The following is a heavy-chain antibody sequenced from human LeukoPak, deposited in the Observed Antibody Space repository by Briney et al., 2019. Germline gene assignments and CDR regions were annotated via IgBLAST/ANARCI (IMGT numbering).Heavy chain of an antibody. CDR2: IYPVNSDT. Sequence: GESLKISCKGSGYSFPSYWIGWVRQMPGEGLEWMGIIYPVNSDTRYSPSFQGQVTISADKSINTAYLQWSSLKASDTAMYYCARRGYTYGSRVANWFDPWGQGTLVTVSS. D-gene: IGHD5-18*01. CDR3: ARRGYTYGSRVANWFDP. CDR1: GYSFPSYW. J-gene: IGHJ5*02. V-gene: IGHV5-51*01.